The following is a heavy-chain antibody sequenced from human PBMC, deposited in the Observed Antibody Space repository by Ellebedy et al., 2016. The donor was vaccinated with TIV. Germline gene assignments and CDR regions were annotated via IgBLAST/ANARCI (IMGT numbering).Heavy chain of an antibody. CDR3: ARFRPFDY. V-gene: IGHV3-7*03. Sequence: GESLKISCVASGFTFSGYLMSWLRQAPGKGLEWVANINQDGNDKYYADFLKGRFTISRDNAKNSLYLQLNSLRVEETAVYYCARFRPFDYWGQGTLVSVSS. CDR1: GFTFSGYL. D-gene: IGHD3-10*01. J-gene: IGHJ4*02. CDR2: INQDGNDK.